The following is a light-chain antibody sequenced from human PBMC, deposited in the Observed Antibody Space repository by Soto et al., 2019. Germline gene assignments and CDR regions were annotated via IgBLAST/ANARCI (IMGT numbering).Light chain of an antibody. Sequence: QSALTQPASVSGSPGQSITISCTGTSSDVGGHNYVSWYQQHPGKAPKNMIYEVSNRPSGVSNRFSGSKSGNTASLTISGLQAEDEADYYCSSYTSSSTLYVFGTGTKLTVL. V-gene: IGLV2-14*01. CDR1: SSDVGGHNY. CDR3: SSYTSSSTLYV. CDR2: EVS. J-gene: IGLJ1*01.